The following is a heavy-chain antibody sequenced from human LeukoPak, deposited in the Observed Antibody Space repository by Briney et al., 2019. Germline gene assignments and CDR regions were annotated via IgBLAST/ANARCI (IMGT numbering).Heavy chain of an antibody. CDR3: ARLGDYYDSSAYYGY. J-gene: IGHJ4*02. V-gene: IGHV5-51*03. CDR1: GYIFTSYW. D-gene: IGHD3-22*01. CDR2: IYPGDSDT. Sequence: PGESLKISCKGCGYIFTSYWIGWVRQMPGKGLEWMGIIYPGDSDTRYSPSFQGQVTISADKSISTAYLQWSSLKASDTAMYYCARLGDYYDSSAYYGYWGQGTLVTVSS.